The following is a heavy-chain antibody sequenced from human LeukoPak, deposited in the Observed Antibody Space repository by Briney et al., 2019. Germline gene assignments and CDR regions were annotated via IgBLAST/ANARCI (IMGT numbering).Heavy chain of an antibody. D-gene: IGHD3-22*01. V-gene: IGHV3-64*01. CDR3: ARGYESSGYYYGY. CDR1: GFTFSSYA. Sequence: PGGSLRLSCAASGFTFSSYAIHWVRQAPGKGLQYVSAISGNGRTTYYGNSVKGRFTISRDNSKNTVYLQMGSLRAEDMAVYYCARGYESSGYYYGYWGQGTLVTVPS. CDR2: ISGNGRTT. J-gene: IGHJ4*02.